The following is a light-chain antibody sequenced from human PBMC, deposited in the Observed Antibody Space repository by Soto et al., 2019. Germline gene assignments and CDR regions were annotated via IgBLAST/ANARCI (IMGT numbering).Light chain of an antibody. CDR1: QSVSSSY. CDR3: QQYGSSPRT. V-gene: IGKV3-20*01. CDR2: GAS. J-gene: IGKJ1*01. Sequence: EIVLTQSPGTLSLSPGERATLSCRASQSVSSSYLAWYQQKPGQAPRLLIYGASSRATGIPDRFSGSRSGTDCTLTISRLEPEDFQVYYCQQYGSSPRTFGQGTKVDIK.